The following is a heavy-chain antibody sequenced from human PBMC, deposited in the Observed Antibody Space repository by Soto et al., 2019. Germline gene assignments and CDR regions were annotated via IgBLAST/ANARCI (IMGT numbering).Heavy chain of an antibody. CDR1: GFTFSSYA. J-gene: IGHJ4*02. CDR3: ARDPFADTMLRGDS. Sequence: GGSLRLSCAASGFTFSSYAMHWVRQAPGKGLEWVSIIHSDGTTYYAESVRGRFTISRDKSKNTLSLQMNSLRAEDTAVYYCARDPFADTMLRGDSWGQGTLVTVSS. D-gene: IGHD3-10*01. V-gene: IGHV3-66*01. CDR2: IHSDGTT.